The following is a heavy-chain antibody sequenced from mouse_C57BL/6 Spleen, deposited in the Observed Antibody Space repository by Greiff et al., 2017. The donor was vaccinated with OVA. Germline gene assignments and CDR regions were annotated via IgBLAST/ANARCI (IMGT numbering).Heavy chain of an antibody. CDR3: ARGNWDGPFDY. J-gene: IGHJ2*01. V-gene: IGHV1-82*01. CDR1: GYAFSSSW. CDR2: LYPGDGDT. Sequence: VQLQQSGPELVKPGASVKISCKASGYAFSSSWMNWVKQRPGKGLEWIGRLYPGDGDTNYNGKFKGKATLTADKSSSTAYMQLSSLTSEDSAVYFCARGNWDGPFDYWGQGTTLTVSS. D-gene: IGHD4-1*01.